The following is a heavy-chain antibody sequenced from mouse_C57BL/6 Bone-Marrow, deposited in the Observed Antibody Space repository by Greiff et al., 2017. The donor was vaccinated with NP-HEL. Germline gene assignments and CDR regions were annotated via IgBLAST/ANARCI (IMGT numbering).Heavy chain of an antibody. V-gene: IGHV14-3*01. Sequence: EVQGVESVAELVRPGASVKLSCTASGFNIKNTYMHWVKQRPEQGLEWIGRIDPANGNTKYAPKFQGKATITADTSSNTAYLQLSSLTSEDTAIYYCARTPHYYYGSSPLYAMDYWGQGTSVTVSS. CDR3: ARTPHYYYGSSPLYAMDY. J-gene: IGHJ4*01. CDR2: IDPANGNT. CDR1: GFNIKNTY. D-gene: IGHD1-1*01.